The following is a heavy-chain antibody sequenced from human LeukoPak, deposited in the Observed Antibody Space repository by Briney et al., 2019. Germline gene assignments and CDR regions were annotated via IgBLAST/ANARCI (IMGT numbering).Heavy chain of an antibody. CDR2: FMPIFGTA. CDR3: ARSPEIVVAGTTFAAYKWFDP. D-gene: IGHD6-19*01. Sequence: GASVKVSCKTSGGTFSNYPISWVRQAPGQGLEWLGGFMPIFGTAHYAEKLQARVTIPADESTSTVFLELRSLKSEDTAVYYCARSPEIVVAGTTFAAYKWFDPWGQGTLLTVSS. V-gene: IGHV1-69*13. CDR1: GGTFSNYP. J-gene: IGHJ5*02.